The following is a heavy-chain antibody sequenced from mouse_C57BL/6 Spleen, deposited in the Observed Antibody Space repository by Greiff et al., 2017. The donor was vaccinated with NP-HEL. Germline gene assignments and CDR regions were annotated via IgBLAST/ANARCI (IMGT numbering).Heavy chain of an antibody. D-gene: IGHD1-1*01. CDR1: GYSITSGYY. V-gene: IGHV3-6*01. CDR3: ARDPGYYYGSSPYAMDY. J-gene: IGHJ4*01. CDR2: ISYDGSN. Sequence: EVQLVESGPGLVKPSQSLSLTCSVTGYSITSGYYWNWIRQFPGNKLEWMGYISYDGSNNYNPSLKNRISITRDTSKNQFFLKLNSVTTEDTATYYCARDPGYYYGSSPYAMDYWGQGTSVTVSS.